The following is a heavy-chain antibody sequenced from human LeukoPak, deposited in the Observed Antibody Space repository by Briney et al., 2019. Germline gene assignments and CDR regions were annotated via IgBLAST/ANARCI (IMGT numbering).Heavy chain of an antibody. D-gene: IGHD3-10*01. Sequence: PGGSLRLSCAASGFTFSSYSMNWVRQAPGKGLEWVASISYDGGNKYYADSVQGRFTISRDSSRNTLHLQMNSLRSEDTAVYYCATVRGGSVRGAFDIWGQGTLVTVSS. CDR1: GFTFSSYS. CDR3: ATVRGGSVRGAFDI. V-gene: IGHV3-30*03. J-gene: IGHJ3*02. CDR2: ISYDGGNK.